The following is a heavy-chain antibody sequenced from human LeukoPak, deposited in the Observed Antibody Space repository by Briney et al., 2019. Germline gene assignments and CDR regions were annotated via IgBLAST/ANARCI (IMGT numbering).Heavy chain of an antibody. Sequence: GASLKISCTGSGYSFTTYWISWVRQMPGKGLEWMGRIDPSDSYTNYSPSFQGHVIISADKSISTAYLQWSSLKASDTAMYYCARTALMITFGGVIVIPPDYWGQGTLVTVSS. D-gene: IGHD3-16*02. V-gene: IGHV5-10-1*01. J-gene: IGHJ4*02. CDR2: IDPSDSYT. CDR1: GYSFTTYW. CDR3: ARTALMITFGGVIVIPPDY.